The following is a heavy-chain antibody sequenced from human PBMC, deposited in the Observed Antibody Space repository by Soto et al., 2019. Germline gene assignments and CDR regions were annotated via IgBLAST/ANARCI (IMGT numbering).Heavy chain of an antibody. CDR1: GGSFSGYY. J-gene: IGHJ4*02. D-gene: IGHD2-21*01. CDR3: ARRARSIVAAPNYFDY. Sequence: PSETLSLTCAVYGGSFSGYYWSWIRQPPGKGLEWIGEINHSGSTNYNPSLKSRVTISVDTSKNQFSLKLTSVTAADTAVYYCARRARSIVAAPNYFDYWGQRTLVPVSS. V-gene: IGHV4-34*01. CDR2: INHSGST.